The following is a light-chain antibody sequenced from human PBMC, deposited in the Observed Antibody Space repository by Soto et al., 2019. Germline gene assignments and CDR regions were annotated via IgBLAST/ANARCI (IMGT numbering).Light chain of an antibody. Sequence: EIVLTQSPATLSLSPGDRATLSCRASQSVSSYLAWYQQKPGQAPRLLIYDASNRATGIPARFSGSGSGTDFSLTISSLEPDDFAVYYCQQRSNWPPLTFGGGTKVEIK. CDR2: DAS. J-gene: IGKJ4*01. CDR3: QQRSNWPPLT. V-gene: IGKV3-11*01. CDR1: QSVSSY.